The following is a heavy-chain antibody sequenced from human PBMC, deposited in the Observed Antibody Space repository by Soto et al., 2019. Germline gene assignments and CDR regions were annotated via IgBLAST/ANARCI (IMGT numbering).Heavy chain of an antibody. Sequence: ASVKVSCKASGYTFTSYGISWVRQAPGQGLEWMGWISAYNGNTNYAQKLQGRVTMTTDTSTSTAYMELRSLRSDDTAVYYCARPYYYGSSGYYFDYWGQGTLVTVSS. V-gene: IGHV1-18*01. J-gene: IGHJ4*02. D-gene: IGHD3-22*01. CDR2: ISAYNGNT. CDR1: GYTFTSYG. CDR3: ARPYYYGSSGYYFDY.